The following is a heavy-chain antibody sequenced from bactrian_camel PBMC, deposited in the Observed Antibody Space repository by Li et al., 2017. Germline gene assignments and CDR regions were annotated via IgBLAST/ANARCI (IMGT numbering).Heavy chain of an antibody. J-gene: IGHJ6*01. CDR1: EFTSSSYC. D-gene: IGHD5*01. CDR2: IDADGTT. V-gene: IGHV3S26*01. Sequence: HVQLVESGGGSVQTGGSLRLSCRVSEFTSSSYCMGWFRQAPGSEREGVAAIDADGTTSYADFVKGRFTISKDDAKNTLYLQMNNLTPEDTAKYYCASDSGFCRNTELRNFGYWGQGTQVTVS. CDR3: ASDSGFCRNTELRNFGY.